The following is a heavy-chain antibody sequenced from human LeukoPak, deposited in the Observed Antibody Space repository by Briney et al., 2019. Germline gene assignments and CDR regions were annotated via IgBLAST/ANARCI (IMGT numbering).Heavy chain of an antibody. Sequence: PGGSLGLSCEASGFTFSNYAMSWARQVPGKGLEWVSGIGDSGGSTYYADSVKGRFTISRDNSKNTLYLHMNSLRAEDTAIYYCAKGPHSGNYGFVMDVWGQGTTVTVFS. CDR2: IGDSGGST. CDR1: GFTFSNYA. J-gene: IGHJ6*02. V-gene: IGHV3-23*01. D-gene: IGHD1-26*01. CDR3: AKGPHSGNYGFVMDV.